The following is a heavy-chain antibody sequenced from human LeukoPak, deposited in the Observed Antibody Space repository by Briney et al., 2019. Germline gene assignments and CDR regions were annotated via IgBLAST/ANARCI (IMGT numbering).Heavy chain of an antibody. CDR3: AKKMSITAASQVDY. CDR2: ISSSGGST. J-gene: IGHJ4*02. V-gene: IGHV3-23*01. Sequence: PGGSLRLSCGASGFTFSSYSMSWVRQAPGKGLEWVSAISSSGGSTDYTDSVKGRFTISRDNSKNTLYLQMNSLRAEDTAVYYCAKKMSITAASQVDYWGQGTLVTVSS. CDR1: GFTFSSYS. D-gene: IGHD1-20*01.